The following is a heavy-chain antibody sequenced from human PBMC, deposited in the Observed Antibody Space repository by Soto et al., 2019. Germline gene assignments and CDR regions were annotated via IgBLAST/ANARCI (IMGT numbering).Heavy chain of an antibody. CDR2: ISYDGSNK. V-gene: IGHV3-30*18. Sequence: GGSLRLSCAASGFTFSNYGMHWVRQPPGKGLAWVAVISYDGSNKYYAESVKGRFTISRDNSKNTLYLQMNSLRAEDTAVYYCAKRLDSSGYYFDGMDVWGQGTTVTVSS. CDR1: GFTFSNYG. D-gene: IGHD3-22*01. CDR3: AKRLDSSGYYFDGMDV. J-gene: IGHJ6*02.